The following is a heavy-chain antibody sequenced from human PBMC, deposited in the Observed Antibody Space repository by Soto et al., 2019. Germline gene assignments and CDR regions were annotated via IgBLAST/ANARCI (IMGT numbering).Heavy chain of an antibody. CDR2: ISYDGSNK. CDR3: AREVGYGDYDDYYGMDV. Sequence: QVQLVESGGGVVQPGRSLRLSCAASGFTFSSYARHWVRQAPGKGLEWVAVISYDGSNKYYADSVKGRFTISRDNSKNTLYLQMNSLRAEDTAVYYCAREVGYGDYDDYYGMDVWGQGTTVTVSS. V-gene: IGHV3-30-3*01. CDR1: GFTFSSYA. J-gene: IGHJ6*02. D-gene: IGHD4-17*01.